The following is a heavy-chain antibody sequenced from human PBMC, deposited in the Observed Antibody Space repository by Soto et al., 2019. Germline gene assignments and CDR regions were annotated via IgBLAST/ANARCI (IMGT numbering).Heavy chain of an antibody. V-gene: IGHV3-30*18. CDR2: ISYDGSNK. J-gene: IGHJ4*02. CDR1: GFTFSSYG. CDR3: AKEGD. Sequence: QVQLVESGGGVVQPGRSLRLSCAASGFTFSSYGMHWVRQAPGKGLEWVAVISYDGSNKYYADSVKGRFTISRDNSKNTLYLQMNSLRAEDTAVYYGAKEGDWGQGTLVTVSS.